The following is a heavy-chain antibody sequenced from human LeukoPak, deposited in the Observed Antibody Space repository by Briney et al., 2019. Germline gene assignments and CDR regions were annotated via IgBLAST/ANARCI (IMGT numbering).Heavy chain of an antibody. D-gene: IGHD1-26*01. J-gene: IGHJ4*02. CDR3: AKGSSRGSYYAFDY. Sequence: PGGSLRLSCAASGFTSSSYAMSWVHQAPGKGLEWVSGISGSGGSTYYADSVKGRFTISRDNSKNTLYLQMNSLRAEDTAVYYCAKGSSRGSYYAFDYWGQGTLVTVSS. CDR2: ISGSGGST. V-gene: IGHV3-23*01. CDR1: GFTSSSYA.